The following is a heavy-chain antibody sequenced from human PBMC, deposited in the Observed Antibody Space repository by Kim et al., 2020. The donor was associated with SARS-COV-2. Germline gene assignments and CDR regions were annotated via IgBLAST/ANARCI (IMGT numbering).Heavy chain of an antibody. Sequence: GGSLRLSCAASGFTFSSYAIYWVRQAPGKGLEWVSAITDCGGKTYYADSVKGRFTISRDNSKNTLYLEMNSLTAEDTAFYYCARVPTDSSQPLDYWGQGTLVTVSS. D-gene: IGHD1-1*01. V-gene: IGHV3-23*01. CDR2: ITDCGGKT. CDR3: ARVPTDSSQPLDY. J-gene: IGHJ4*02. CDR1: GFTFSSYA.